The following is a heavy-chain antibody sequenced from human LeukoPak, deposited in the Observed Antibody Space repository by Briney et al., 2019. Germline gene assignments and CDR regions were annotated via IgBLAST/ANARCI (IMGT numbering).Heavy chain of an antibody. D-gene: IGHD3-3*01. CDR2: ISYDGSNK. V-gene: IGHV3-30-3*01. CDR3: ARGASYYDSRFDY. CDR1: GFTFSSYA. Sequence: PGGSLRLSCAASGFTFSSYAMHWVRQAPGKGLEWVAVISYDGSNKYYADSVKGRFTISRDNSKNTLHLQMNSLRAEDTAVYYCARGASYYDSRFDYWGQGTLVTVSS. J-gene: IGHJ4*02.